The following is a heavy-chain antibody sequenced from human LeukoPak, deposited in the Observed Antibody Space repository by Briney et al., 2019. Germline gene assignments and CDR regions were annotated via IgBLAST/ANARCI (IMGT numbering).Heavy chain of an antibody. V-gene: IGHV3-23*01. CDR2: ISGRGGST. J-gene: IGHJ4*02. CDR3: AKQFPWVSYRLGYYFDY. CDR1: GFTFSSYA. Sequence: PGGSLRLSCVASGFTFSSYAMSWVRPAPGKGLEWVSAISGRGGSTYYADSVKGRFTISRDNSKNTLYLQMNSLRAEDTAVYYCAKQFPWVSYRLGYYFDYWAQGTLVTVSS. D-gene: IGHD3-16*02.